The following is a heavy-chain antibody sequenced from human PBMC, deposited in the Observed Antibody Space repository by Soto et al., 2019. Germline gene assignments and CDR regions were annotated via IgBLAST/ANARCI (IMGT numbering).Heavy chain of an antibody. CDR1: GGSVSSGSYY. CDR3: ARDRVGATKAFDI. D-gene: IGHD1-26*01. Sequence: QVQLQESGPGLVKPSETLSLTCTVSGGSVSSGSYYWSWIRQPPGKGLEWIGYIYYSGSTNYNPSLKRRVTISVDTSKNQFSLKLSSVTAADTAVYYCARDRVGATKAFDIWGQGTMVTVSS. CDR2: IYYSGST. V-gene: IGHV4-61*01. J-gene: IGHJ3*02.